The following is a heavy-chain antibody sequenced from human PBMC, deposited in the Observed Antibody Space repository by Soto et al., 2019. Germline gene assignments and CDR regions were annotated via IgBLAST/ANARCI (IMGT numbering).Heavy chain of an antibody. CDR3: ARSIVVVTALDY. CDR1: GGTFSSYT. V-gene: IGHV1-69*02. Sequence: SVKVSCKASGGTFSSYTFSWVRQAPGQGLEWMGRINAVNGITNYAQEFQGRVTITRDTSTSTAYMELSSLRSEDTAVYYCARSIVVVTALDYWGQGTLVTVSS. CDR2: INAVNGIT. J-gene: IGHJ4*02. D-gene: IGHD2-21*02.